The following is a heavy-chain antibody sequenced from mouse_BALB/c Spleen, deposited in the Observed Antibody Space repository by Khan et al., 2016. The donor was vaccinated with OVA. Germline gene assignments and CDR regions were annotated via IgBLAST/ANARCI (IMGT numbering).Heavy chain of an antibody. V-gene: IGHV2-6-7*01. D-gene: IGHD2-13*01. CDR2: RWGDGST. CDR3: ARAYSGDYSDALDS. Sequence: VQLQQSGPGLVAPSQSLSITCTVSGFSLTSYGVNWVRQPPVKGLEWRGMRWGDGSTDYNSGLKSRRSISKDNSKSQVFLNMNSLQTDDTARYYCARAYSGDYSDALDSWCPGTSVTVSS. J-gene: IGHJ4*01. CDR1: GFSLTSYG.